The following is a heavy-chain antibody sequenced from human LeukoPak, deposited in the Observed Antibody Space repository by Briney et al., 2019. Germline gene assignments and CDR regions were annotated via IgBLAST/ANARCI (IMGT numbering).Heavy chain of an antibody. CDR1: GGSVSSGSYY. V-gene: IGHV4-61*01. Sequence: PSETLSLTCTVSGGSVSSGSYYWSWIRQPPGKGLEWIGYIYYSGSTNYNPSLKSRVTISVDTSKNQFSLKLSSVTAADTAVYYCARVDRIEVATINDYWGQGTLVTVSS. CDR3: ARVDRIEVATINDY. D-gene: IGHD5-24*01. CDR2: IYYSGST. J-gene: IGHJ4*02.